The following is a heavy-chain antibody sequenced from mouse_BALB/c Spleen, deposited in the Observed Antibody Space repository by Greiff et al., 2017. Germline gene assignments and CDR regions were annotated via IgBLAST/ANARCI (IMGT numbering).Heavy chain of an antibody. Sequence: ESGPGLVKPSQSLSLTCSVTGYSITSGYYWNWIRQFPGNKLEWMGYISYDGSNNYNPSLKNRISITRDTSKNQFFLKLNSVTTEDTATYYCATNWDYAMDYWGQGTSVTVPS. D-gene: IGHD4-1*01. CDR3: ATNWDYAMDY. CDR2: ISYDGSN. CDR1: GYSITSGYY. V-gene: IGHV3-6*02. J-gene: IGHJ4*01.